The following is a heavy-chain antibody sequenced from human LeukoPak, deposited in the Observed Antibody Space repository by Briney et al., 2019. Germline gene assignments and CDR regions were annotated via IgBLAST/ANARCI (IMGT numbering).Heavy chain of an antibody. CDR2: IYYSGST. J-gene: IGHJ3*02. CDR1: GGSISSSGYY. V-gene: IGHV4-39*07. Sequence: SETLSLTCTVSGGSISSSGYYWGWIRQPPGKGLEWIGSIYYSGSTYYNPSLKSRVTISVDTSKNQFSLKLSSVTAADTAVYYCASLDSGSYFGRGAFDIWGQGTMVTVSS. CDR3: ASLDSGSYFGRGAFDI. D-gene: IGHD1-26*01.